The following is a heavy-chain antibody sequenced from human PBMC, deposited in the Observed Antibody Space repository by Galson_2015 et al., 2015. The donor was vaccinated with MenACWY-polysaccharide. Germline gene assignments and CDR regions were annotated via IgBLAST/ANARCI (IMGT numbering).Heavy chain of an antibody. D-gene: IGHD4-11*01. V-gene: IGHV3-23*01. J-gene: IGHJ4*02. CDR3: AKDIRIVYSNYQFDS. Sequence: SLRLSCAASGFIFNNYDMSWARQAPGKGLEWVSGVSGTGHSTYYADSVRGRFTISRDNSKNTLYLEMKSLRAEDTATYYCAKDIRIVYSNYQFDSWGQGTLVTVSS. CDR1: GFIFNNYD. CDR2: VSGTGHST.